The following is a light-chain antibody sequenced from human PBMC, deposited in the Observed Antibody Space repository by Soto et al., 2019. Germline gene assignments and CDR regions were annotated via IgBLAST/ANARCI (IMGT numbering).Light chain of an antibody. V-gene: IGKV1-39*01. CDR1: QSISSY. CDR2: AAS. Sequence: DIQMTQSPSSLSASVGDRVTITCRASQSISSYLNWYQQKPGKAPKLLIYAASSLQSGVPSRFSGSGSGTDFTLTISRLQPEDFATYYCQQSYSTPSTFCQGTRLEIK. J-gene: IGKJ5*01. CDR3: QQSYSTPST.